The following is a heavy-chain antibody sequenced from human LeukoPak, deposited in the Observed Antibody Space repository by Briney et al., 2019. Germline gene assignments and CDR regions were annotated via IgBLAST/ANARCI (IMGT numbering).Heavy chain of an antibody. CDR3: ARDLRPANL. CDR1: GYTFTEHF. V-gene: IGHV1-2*02. D-gene: IGHD1-7*01. J-gene: IGHJ4*02. Sequence: ASVKVSCRASGYTFTEHFIHWVRHAPGQGLQYMGWIHPASANTVYAQMFHGRVTLTRDTPATTTYMELSGLRSDDTAVYYCARDLRPANLWGQGTLVTVSS. CDR2: IHPASANT.